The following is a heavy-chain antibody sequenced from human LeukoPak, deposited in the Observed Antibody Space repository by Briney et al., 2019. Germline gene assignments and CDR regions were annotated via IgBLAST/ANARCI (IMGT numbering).Heavy chain of an antibody. J-gene: IGHJ4*02. D-gene: IGHD6-19*01. CDR3: ARGDSSGWYYFDY. Sequence: GASVKVSCKVSGYIFTSYGISWVRQAPGQGLEWMGWISGYKGNTNYAQKFQGRVTMTTETSTSTAYMELRSLRSDDTAVYFCARGDSSGWYYFDYWGQGTLVTVSS. V-gene: IGHV1-18*04. CDR2: ISGYKGNT. CDR1: GYIFTSYG.